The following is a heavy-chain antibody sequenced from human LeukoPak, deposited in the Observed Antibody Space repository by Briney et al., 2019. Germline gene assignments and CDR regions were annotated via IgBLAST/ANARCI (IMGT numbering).Heavy chain of an antibody. Sequence: SETLSLTCTVSGGAIISDNFYWGWVRQPPGKGLEWVGSINYSGTTYYNSSLRSRVSISVDTSRTQFFLMLTSVSAADTAVYYCGRLFDSWGQGILVTVSS. CDR2: INYSGTT. J-gene: IGHJ4*02. V-gene: IGHV4-39*01. CDR1: GGAIISDNFY. CDR3: GRLFDS.